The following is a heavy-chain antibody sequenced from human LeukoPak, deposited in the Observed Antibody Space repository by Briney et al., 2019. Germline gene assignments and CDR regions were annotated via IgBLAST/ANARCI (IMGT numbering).Heavy chain of an antibody. J-gene: IGHJ3*02. CDR2: IKQDGSEK. Sequence: PGGSLRLSCAASGFTFSSYWMSWVRQAPGKGLEWVANIKQDGSEKYYVDSVKGRFTISRDNAKNSLYLQMNSLRAEDTAVYYCARDFRDCSSTCCYGDAFDIWGQGTMVTVSS. V-gene: IGHV3-7*03. CDR1: GFTFSSYW. CDR3: ARDFRDCSSTCCYGDAFDI. D-gene: IGHD2-2*01.